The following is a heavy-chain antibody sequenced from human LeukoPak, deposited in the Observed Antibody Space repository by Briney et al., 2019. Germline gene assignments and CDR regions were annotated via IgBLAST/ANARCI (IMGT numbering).Heavy chain of an antibody. D-gene: IGHD3-22*01. J-gene: IGHJ4*02. CDR3: AREDSSGYDY. CDR1: GGSISTYY. V-gene: IGHV4-59*01. Sequence: SETLSLTCSVSGGSISTYYWSWIRQPPGKGLEWIGYIDYSGSTNYNPSLKSRVSMSVDTSKKQFSLKLSSVTAADTAVYYCAREDSSGYDYWGQGTLVTVSS. CDR2: IDYSGST.